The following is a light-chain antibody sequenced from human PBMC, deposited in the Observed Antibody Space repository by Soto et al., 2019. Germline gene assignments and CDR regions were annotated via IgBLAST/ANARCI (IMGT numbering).Light chain of an antibody. CDR3: MCYAGGNNWV. CDR2: EVS. Sequence: QSVLTQPPSASGSPGQSVTISCTGTSSDVGGYNYVSWYQQHPGKAPKLLIHEVSKRPSGVTDRFSGSKSGNTASLTVSGLQPEDEADYYCMCYAGGNNWVFGGGTKLTVL. V-gene: IGLV2-8*01. J-gene: IGLJ3*02. CDR1: SSDVGGYNY.